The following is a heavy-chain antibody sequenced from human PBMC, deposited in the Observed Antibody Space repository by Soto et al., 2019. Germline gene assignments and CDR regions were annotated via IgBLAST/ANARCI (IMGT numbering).Heavy chain of an antibody. V-gene: IGHV3-66*01. CDR3: ARGVTQGIAVAGLDY. J-gene: IGHJ4*02. CDR2: IYSGGST. D-gene: IGHD6-19*01. Sequence: PGGSLRLSCAASGFTVSSNYMSWVRQAPGKGLEWVSVIYSGGSTYYADSVKGRFTISRDNSKNTLYLQMNSLRAEDTAVYYCARGVTQGIAVAGLDYWGQGTLVTVSS. CDR1: GFTVSSNY.